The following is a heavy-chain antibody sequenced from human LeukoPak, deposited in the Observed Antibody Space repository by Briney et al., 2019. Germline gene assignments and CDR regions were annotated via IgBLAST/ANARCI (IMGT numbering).Heavy chain of an antibody. CDR1: GGSISSYY. D-gene: IGHD1-14*01. J-gene: IGHJ6*03. V-gene: IGHV4-59*01. Sequence: SETLSLTCTVSGGSISSYYWSWIRQPPGKGLEWIGYIYYSGSTNYNPSLKSRVTISVDTSKNQFSLKLSSVTAADTAVYYCARDRIHAPYCYYMDVWGKGTTVTVSS. CDR2: IYYSGST. CDR3: ARDRIHAPYCYYMDV.